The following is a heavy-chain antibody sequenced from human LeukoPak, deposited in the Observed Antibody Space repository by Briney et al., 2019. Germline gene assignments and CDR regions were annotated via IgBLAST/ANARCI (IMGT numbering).Heavy chain of an antibody. D-gene: IGHD3-10*01. V-gene: IGHV1-46*01. J-gene: IGHJ4*02. CDR3: ATLSRYGSGSYYYYFEQ. Sequence: ASVKVSCKASGDTFTSYYFHWVRQAPGQGLEWMGILNPSGGSTSYAQQFQGRVTMTRDTSTRTVYMDLSSLRSEDTAMYYCATLSRYGSGSYYYYFEQWGQGTLVTVSS. CDR1: GDTFTSYY. CDR2: LNPSGGST.